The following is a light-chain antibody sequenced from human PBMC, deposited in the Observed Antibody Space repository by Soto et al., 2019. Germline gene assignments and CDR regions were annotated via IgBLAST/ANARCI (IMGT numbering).Light chain of an antibody. CDR1: QDISDS. Sequence: DIQMTQSPSSLSASVGDRITITCQASQDISDSLNWYQQKPGRAPNLLIYDASNLETGVPSRFSGSGSGTDFTFTITGLQPDDIATYYCHQYTNPPLTFGGGTKVEIK. CDR3: HQYTNPPLT. CDR2: DAS. J-gene: IGKJ4*01. V-gene: IGKV1-33*01.